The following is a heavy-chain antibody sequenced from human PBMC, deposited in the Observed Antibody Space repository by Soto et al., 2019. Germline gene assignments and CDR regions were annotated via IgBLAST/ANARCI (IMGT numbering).Heavy chain of an antibody. V-gene: IGHV3-9*01. J-gene: IGHJ4*02. Sequence: EVRLVESGGGFVQPGRSLRLSCTVSGFTFDEHSMHWVRQAPGKGLEWVSGINYNGGRVAYVDSVRGRFTIARDNANNPVFLQMNSLRPEDTGLYFCSKGRPRYSGLDTDFDAWGEGAPVTVSS. CDR1: GFTFDEHS. D-gene: IGHD5-12*01. CDR2: INYNGGRV. CDR3: SKGRPRYSGLDTDFDA.